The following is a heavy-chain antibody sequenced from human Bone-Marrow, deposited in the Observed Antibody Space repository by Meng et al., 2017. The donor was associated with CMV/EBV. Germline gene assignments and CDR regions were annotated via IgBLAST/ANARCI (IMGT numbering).Heavy chain of an antibody. CDR1: GYTFTSYG. CDR2: ISAYNGNT. CDR3: AKGISGYYYYYYGMVV. V-gene: IGHV1-18*01. Sequence: ASVKVSCKASGYTFTSYGISWVRQAPGQGLEWMGWISAYNGNTNYAQKLQGRVTMTTDTSTSTAYMELRSLRSDDTAVYYCAKGISGYYYYYYGMVVWGQGTTVTVSS. D-gene: IGHD1-26*01. J-gene: IGHJ6*02.